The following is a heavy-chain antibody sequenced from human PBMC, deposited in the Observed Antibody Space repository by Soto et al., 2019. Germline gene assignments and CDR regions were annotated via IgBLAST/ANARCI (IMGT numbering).Heavy chain of an antibody. CDR3: ARVGGSGSYYYYYMDV. D-gene: IGHD3-10*01. CDR2: ISSNGGST. Sequence: GGSLRLSCAASGFTFSSYAMHWVRQAPGKGLEYVSAISSNGGSTYYANSVKGRFTISRDNSKNTLYLQMGSLRAEDMAVYYCARVGGSGSYYYYYMDVWGKGTTVTVSS. V-gene: IGHV3-64*01. J-gene: IGHJ6*03. CDR1: GFTFSSYA.